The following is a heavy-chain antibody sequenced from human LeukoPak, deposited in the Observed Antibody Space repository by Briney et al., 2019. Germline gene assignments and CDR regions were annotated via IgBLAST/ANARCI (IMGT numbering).Heavy chain of an antibody. CDR2: INPDGSIK. CDR1: GFIFGGYW. J-gene: IGHJ4*02. D-gene: IGHD3-3*01. CDR3: ASGFLQWLY. Sequence: GGSLRLSRAASGFIFGGYWMSWVRQAPGRGLEWVANINPDGSIKYYVDSIKGRFTISRDNAKNSLYLQMNSLRAEDTAVYYCASGFLQWLYWGQGTLVTVSS. V-gene: IGHV3-7*01.